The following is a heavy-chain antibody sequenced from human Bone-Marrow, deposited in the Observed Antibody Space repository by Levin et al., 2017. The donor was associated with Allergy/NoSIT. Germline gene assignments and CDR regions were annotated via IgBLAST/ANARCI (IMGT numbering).Heavy chain of an antibody. D-gene: IGHD3-22*01. J-gene: IGHJ5*02. V-gene: IGHV4-34*01. Sequence: SQTLSLTCAVYGGSFRGYYWSWIRQPPGKGLEWIGEINHSGSTNYNPSLKSRVTISVGTSKNQFSLKLSSVTAADTAVYYCARGITYYYDSSGPRFDPWGQGTLVTVSS. CDR3: ARGITYYYDSSGPRFDP. CDR1: GGSFRGYY. CDR2: INHSGST.